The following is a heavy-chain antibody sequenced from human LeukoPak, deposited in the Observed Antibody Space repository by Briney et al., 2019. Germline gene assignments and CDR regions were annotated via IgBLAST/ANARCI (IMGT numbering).Heavy chain of an antibody. CDR1: GFTFSSYA. Sequence: GGSLRLSCAASGFTFSSYAMHWVRQAPGKGLEWVAVISYDGSNKYYADSVKGRFTISRDNSKNTLYLQMNSLRAEDTAVYYCVAPNAFDIWGQGTMVTVSS. J-gene: IGHJ3*02. CDR3: VAPNAFDI. CDR2: ISYDGSNK. V-gene: IGHV3-30-3*01.